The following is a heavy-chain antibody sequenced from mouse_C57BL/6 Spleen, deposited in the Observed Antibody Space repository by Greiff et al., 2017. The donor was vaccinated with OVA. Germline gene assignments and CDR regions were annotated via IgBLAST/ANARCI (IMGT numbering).Heavy chain of an antibody. CDR1: GFNIKNTY. J-gene: IGHJ1*03. CDR3: ARGWLLLYWYFDV. V-gene: IGHV14-3*01. Sequence: VQLQQSVAELVRPGASVKLSCTASGFNIKNTYMHWVKQRPEQGLEWIGRIDPANGNTTYAPKFPGKATITSDTTSNTAYLQLSSLTSEDTAIYYCARGWLLLYWYFDVWGTGTTVTVSS. CDR2: IDPANGNT. D-gene: IGHD2-3*01.